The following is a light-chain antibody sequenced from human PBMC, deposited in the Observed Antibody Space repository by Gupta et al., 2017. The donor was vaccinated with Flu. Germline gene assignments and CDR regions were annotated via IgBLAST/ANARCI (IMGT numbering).Light chain of an antibody. CDR1: QNVGRQ. CDR2: DAS. CDR3: QQRSEWPLT. V-gene: IGKV3-11*01. Sequence: EIVLTQSPATLSLPSGESATLSCRASQNVGRQLAWYQQKPGRAPRLLISDASNRATDIPARFSGSGSGTEFTLTISSLEAEDFAVYVCQQRSEWPLTFGGGTKVEI. J-gene: IGKJ4*01.